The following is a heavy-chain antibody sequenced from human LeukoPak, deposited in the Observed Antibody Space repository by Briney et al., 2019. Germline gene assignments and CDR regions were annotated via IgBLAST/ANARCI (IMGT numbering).Heavy chain of an antibody. CDR2: INLNSGGT. D-gene: IGHD5-12*01. Sequence: ASVKVSCKASGYTFTGYFMHWVRQAPGQGLEWMGWINLNSGGTNYAQKFQGRVIMTRDTSINTAYMELSRLRSDDTAVYYCARDLVADPTYYFDYWGQGTLVTVSS. V-gene: IGHV1-2*02. J-gene: IGHJ4*02. CDR3: ARDLVADPTYYFDY. CDR1: GYTFTGYF.